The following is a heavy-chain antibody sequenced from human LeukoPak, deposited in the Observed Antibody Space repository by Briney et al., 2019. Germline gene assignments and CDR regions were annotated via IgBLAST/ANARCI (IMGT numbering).Heavy chain of an antibody. CDR2: ISYDGSNK. Sequence: GGPLRLSCVASGFTFSTYWMSWVRQAPGKGLEWVAVISYDGSNKYYADSVKGRFTISRDNSKNTLYLQMNSLRAEDTAVYYCANDIVVVPAATNDAFDIWGQGTMVTVSS. CDR3: ANDIVVVPAATNDAFDI. D-gene: IGHD2-2*01. CDR1: GFTFSTYW. J-gene: IGHJ3*02. V-gene: IGHV3-30*18.